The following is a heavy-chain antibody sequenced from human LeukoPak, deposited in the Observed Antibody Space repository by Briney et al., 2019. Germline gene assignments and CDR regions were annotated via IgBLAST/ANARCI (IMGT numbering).Heavy chain of an antibody. D-gene: IGHD5-18*01. CDR1: GFTFSSYA. CDR3: AKSWGYSYGSSYGMDV. CDR2: ISGSGGST. Sequence: GGSLRLSCAASGFTFSSYAMSWVRQAPGKGLEWVSAISGSGGSTYYADSVKGRFTISRDNSKNTLYLQMNSLRAEDTAVYYCAKSWGYSYGSSYGMDVWGQGTTVTGSS. J-gene: IGHJ6*02. V-gene: IGHV3-23*01.